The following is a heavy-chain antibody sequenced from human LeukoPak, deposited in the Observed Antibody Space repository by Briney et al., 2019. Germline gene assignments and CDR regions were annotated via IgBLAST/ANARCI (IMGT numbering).Heavy chain of an antibody. V-gene: IGHV1-2*02. D-gene: IGHD6-19*01. CDR2: INPNSGDT. J-gene: IGHJ4*02. CDR1: GYTFTGYY. Sequence: ASVKVSFKASGYTFTGYYMYWVRQAPGQGLEWMGWINPNSGDTNYAQKFQGRVTMTTDTSISTAYMEVSRLRSDDTAVYYCARGGAGPSDYWGQGTLVTVSS. CDR3: ARGGAGPSDY.